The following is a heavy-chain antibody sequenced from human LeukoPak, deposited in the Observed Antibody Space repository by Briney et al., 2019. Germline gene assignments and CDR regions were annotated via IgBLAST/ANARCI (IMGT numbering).Heavy chain of an antibody. CDR3: AKGGYASCFDP. CDR1: GFTFSEHS. D-gene: IGHD2-15*01. V-gene: IGHV3-23*05. Sequence: PGGSLRLSCEASGFTFSEHSMSWVRQAPGKGLEWVSTIKRDGSNTHYTDSVEGRFTISRDNSKNTLYLEMNTLRAEDTAVYYCAKGGYASCFDPWGQGTQVTVSS. CDR2: IKRDGSNT. J-gene: IGHJ5*02.